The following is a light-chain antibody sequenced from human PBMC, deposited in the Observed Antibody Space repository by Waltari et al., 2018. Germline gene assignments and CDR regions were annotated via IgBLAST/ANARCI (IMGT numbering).Light chain of an antibody. V-gene: IGKV3-20*01. Sequence: DIVLQQSPGTRSLSPGERATLSCRASQSVSSSYLAWYQQKPGQAPRLLIYGASSRATGIPDRFSGSGSGTDFTLTISRLEPEDFAVYYCQQYGSSPLTFGGGTKVEIK. CDR2: GAS. CDR3: QQYGSSPLT. CDR1: QSVSSSY. J-gene: IGKJ4*01.